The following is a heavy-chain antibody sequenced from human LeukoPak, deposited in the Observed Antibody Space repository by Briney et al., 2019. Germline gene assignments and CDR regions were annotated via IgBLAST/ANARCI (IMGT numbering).Heavy chain of an antibody. CDR1: GGSFSGYY. CDR2: INHSGST. CDR3: ARSLVGATSSLDY. Sequence: SETLSLTCAVYGGSFSGYYWSWIRQPPGKGLEWIGEINHSGSTNYNPSLKSRVTISVDTSKNQFSLKLSSVTAADTAVYYCARSLVGATSSLDYWGQGTLVTVSS. D-gene: IGHD1-26*01. V-gene: IGHV4-34*01. J-gene: IGHJ4*02.